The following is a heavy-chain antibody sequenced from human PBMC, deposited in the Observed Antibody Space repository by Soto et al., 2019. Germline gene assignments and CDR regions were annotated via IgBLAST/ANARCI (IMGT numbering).Heavy chain of an antibody. J-gene: IGHJ3*02. CDR2: ISGSGGST. Sequence: PGGSLRLSCAASGFTFSSYAMSWVRQAPGKGLEWVSAISGSGGSTYYADSVKGRFTISRDNSKNTLYLQMNSLRAEDTAVYYCARDPGIAAAGPDAFDIWGQGTMVTVSS. V-gene: IGHV3-23*01. CDR3: ARDPGIAAAGPDAFDI. D-gene: IGHD6-13*01. CDR1: GFTFSSYA.